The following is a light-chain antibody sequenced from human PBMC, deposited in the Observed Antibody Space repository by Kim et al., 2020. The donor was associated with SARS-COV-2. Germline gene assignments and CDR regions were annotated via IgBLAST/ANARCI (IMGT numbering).Light chain of an antibody. CDR3: QQSYGIPLT. CDR2: TAV. Sequence: DIQMTQSPSSLSASVGDRVTITCRASQSIASYLNWYQQKPGKAPKLLISTAVRLQSGVPSRFSGNVSGTDFTLSIGSLQPEDVATYSCQQSYGIPLTFGGGTKVDIK. CDR1: QSIASY. J-gene: IGKJ4*01. V-gene: IGKV1-39*01.